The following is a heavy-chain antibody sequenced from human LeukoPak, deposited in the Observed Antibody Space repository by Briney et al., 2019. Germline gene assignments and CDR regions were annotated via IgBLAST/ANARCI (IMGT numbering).Heavy chain of an antibody. CDR3: ARYHPDDDSAA. CDR2: INPNSGDT. V-gene: IGHV1-2*02. J-gene: IGHJ4*02. CDR1: GYTFTGYY. D-gene: IGHD3-22*01. Sequence: ASVKVSCKASGYTFTGYYMHWVRQAPGQGLEWMRWINPNSGDTNYAQKFEGRVTMTRDTSIDTAYMELTRLKSDDTAVYYCARYHPDDDSAAWSQGTLLTVSP.